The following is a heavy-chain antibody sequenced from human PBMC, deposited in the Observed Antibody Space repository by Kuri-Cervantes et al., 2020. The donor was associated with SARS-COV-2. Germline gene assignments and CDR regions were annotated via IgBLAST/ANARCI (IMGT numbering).Heavy chain of an antibody. D-gene: IGHD5-24*01. J-gene: IGHJ2*01. Sequence: ESLKVSCTVSGASISSYYWSWIRQPPGKGLEWIGHIYYSGSTNYNPSLKSRVTISVDTSKNQFSLKLSSVTAADTAVYYCARDLGQKRWLQYWYFDLWGRGTLVTVSS. CDR1: GASISSYY. CDR3: ARDLGQKRWLQYWYFDL. CDR2: IYYSGST. V-gene: IGHV4-59*01.